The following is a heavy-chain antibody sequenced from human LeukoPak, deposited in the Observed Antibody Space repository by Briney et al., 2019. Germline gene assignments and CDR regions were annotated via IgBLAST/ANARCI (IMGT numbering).Heavy chain of an antibody. J-gene: IGHJ5*02. CDR1: GGSISSGGYY. V-gene: IGHV4-31*03. Sequence: SQTLSLTCTVSGGSISSGGYYWSWLRQHPGEGLEWLGNIYYSGSTYYNPSLKSRLTISVDTSKNQFSLKLSSVTAADTAVYYCARALGSSGYGWFDPWGQGTLVTVSS. D-gene: IGHD3-22*01. CDR3: ARALGSSGYGWFDP. CDR2: IYYSGST.